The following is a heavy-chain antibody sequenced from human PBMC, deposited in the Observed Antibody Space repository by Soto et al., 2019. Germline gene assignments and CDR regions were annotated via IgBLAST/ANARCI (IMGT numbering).Heavy chain of an antibody. J-gene: IGHJ4*02. CDR1: GFTFSSYA. CDR3: PGSARTICSSDYFDC. V-gene: IGHV3-30*04. CDR2: ISYDGGDK. D-gene: IGHD3-10*01. Sequence: PGGSLRLSCAASGFTFSSYAMHWVRQTPGKGLEWVSFISYDGGDKSYGDSVKGRFTISRDNSKNSLFLQMNSLRAEDTALYYCPGSARTICSSDYFDCWGQGTLVTVSS.